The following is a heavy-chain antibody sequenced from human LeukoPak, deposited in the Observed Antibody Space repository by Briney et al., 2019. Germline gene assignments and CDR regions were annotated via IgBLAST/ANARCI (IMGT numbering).Heavy chain of an antibody. CDR2: IYHSGST. D-gene: IGHD5-18*01. CDR3: ARGLVDTAIGYYYYYMDV. CDR1: GGSISSSSYY. Sequence: KPSETLSLTCTVSGGSISSSSYYWGWIRQPPGKGLEWIGSIGSIYHSGSTYYNPSLKNRVTISLDTSKNQFSLRLSSVTATDTAVYYCARGLVDTAIGYYYYYMDVWGKGTTVTVSS. V-gene: IGHV4-39*01. J-gene: IGHJ6*03.